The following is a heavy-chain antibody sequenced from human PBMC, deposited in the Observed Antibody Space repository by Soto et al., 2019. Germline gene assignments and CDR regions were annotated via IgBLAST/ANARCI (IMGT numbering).Heavy chain of an antibody. V-gene: IGHV1-69*13. CDR3: ARAPHIVLVPAAYYYYYYGMDV. Sequence: SVKVSCKASGYTFTSYYMHWVRQAPGQGLEWMGGIIPIFGTANYAQKFQGRVTITADESTSTAYMELSSLRSEDTAVYYCARAPHIVLVPAAYYYYYYGMDVWGQGTTVTVSS. CDR1: GYTFTSYY. D-gene: IGHD2-2*01. CDR2: IIPIFGTA. J-gene: IGHJ6*02.